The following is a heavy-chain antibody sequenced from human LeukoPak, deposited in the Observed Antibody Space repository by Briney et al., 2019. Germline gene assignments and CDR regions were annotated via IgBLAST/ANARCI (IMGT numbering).Heavy chain of an antibody. CDR2: ISGSGGST. CDR1: GFTFSSYA. J-gene: IGHJ6*03. Sequence: PGGSLRLSCAVSGFTFSSYAMSWVRQAPGKGLEWVSAISGSGGSTYYADSVKGRFTISRDNSKNTLYLQMNSLRAEDTAVYYCAKAGYCSSTSCYYYYYYMDVWGKGTTVTVSS. V-gene: IGHV3-23*01. D-gene: IGHD2-2*01. CDR3: AKAGYCSSTSCYYYYYYMDV.